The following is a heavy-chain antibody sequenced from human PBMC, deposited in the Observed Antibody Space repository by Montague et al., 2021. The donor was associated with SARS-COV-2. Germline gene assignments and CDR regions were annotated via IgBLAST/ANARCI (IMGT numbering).Heavy chain of an antibody. CDR3: ARPGSSEFQFEF. D-gene: IGHD3-10*01. V-gene: IGHV4-39*01. CDR2: IYYTGST. J-gene: IGHJ4*02. CDR1: GGSISSSVYY. Sequence: SETLSLTRTVSGGSISSSVYYWAWIHQPPGKGLEWIGSIYYTGSTYYNPSLKSRVTLSVDTSKNRFPLRLYSVTAADTAAYFCARPGSSEFQFEFWGQGNLVAVSS.